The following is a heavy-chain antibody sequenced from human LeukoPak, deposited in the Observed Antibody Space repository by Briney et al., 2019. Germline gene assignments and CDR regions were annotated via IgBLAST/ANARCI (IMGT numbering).Heavy chain of an antibody. J-gene: IGHJ3*02. V-gene: IGHV3-23*01. CDR2: ISGSSGST. D-gene: IGHD3-22*01. Sequence: GGSLRLSCAASGFTFSSYAMSWVRQAPGKGLEWVSAISGSSGSTYYADSVKGRFTISRDNSNNTLYLQMNSLRAEDTAVYYCAKGTYYYDSNAFDIWGQGTMVTVSS. CDR3: AKGTYYYDSNAFDI. CDR1: GFTFSSYA.